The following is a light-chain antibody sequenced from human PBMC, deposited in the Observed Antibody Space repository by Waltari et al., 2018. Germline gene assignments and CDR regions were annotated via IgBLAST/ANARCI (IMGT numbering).Light chain of an antibody. Sequence: EIVLTQSPATLSLSPGERATLSCRASQSVSTFLAWYQQKPGQAPRLLIYDVSNRATGTPARFSGSGSGTDFTLTISTPEPEDFAVYYCHQRSTWPWTFGQGTKVEIK. V-gene: IGKV3-11*01. J-gene: IGKJ1*01. CDR3: HQRSTWPWT. CDR2: DVS. CDR1: QSVSTF.